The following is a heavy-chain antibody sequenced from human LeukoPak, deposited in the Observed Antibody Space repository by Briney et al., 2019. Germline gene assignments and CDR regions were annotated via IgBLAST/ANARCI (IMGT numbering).Heavy chain of an antibody. CDR3: ARVVFCSGGSCYRENDY. V-gene: IGHV1-18*01. CDR1: CYTFTSYD. J-gene: IGHJ4*02. CDR2: ISAYNGNT. Sequence: ATVKVFCKACCYTFTSYDIIWVRRPPGKDRVWMGWISAYNGNTNYAQQLQGRVTMTTDTSTSTAYMELRSLRSDDTAVYYCARVVFCSGGSCYRENDYWGQGTLVTVSS. D-gene: IGHD2-15*01.